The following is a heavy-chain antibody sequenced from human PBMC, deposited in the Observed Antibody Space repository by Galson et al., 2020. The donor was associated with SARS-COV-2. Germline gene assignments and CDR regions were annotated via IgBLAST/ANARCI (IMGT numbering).Heavy chain of an antibody. CDR1: RASISSGAYS. D-gene: IGHD3-22*01. CDR3: ARDSSDWRGGYYFYYRDV. V-gene: IGHV4-30-4*07. CDR2: VYDSGDT. J-gene: IGHJ6*02. Sequence: SETLSLTCAVSRASISSGAYSWSWIRRPPGKGLEWIGNVYDSGDTYYNPSLKSRLTISVDTSKNQFSLKMSSVTAADTAVYYCARDSSDWRGGYYFYYRDVWGQGTTVTVSS.